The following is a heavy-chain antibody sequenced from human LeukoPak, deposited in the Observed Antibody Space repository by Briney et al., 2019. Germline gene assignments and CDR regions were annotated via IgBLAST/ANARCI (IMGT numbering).Heavy chain of an antibody. CDR1: GFTFNSYG. V-gene: IGHV3-30*02. Sequence: GGSLRLSCAASGFTFNSYGMHWVRQAPGKGLEWVAFIRSDGGNKYYADSVKGRFTISRDNSKNTLYLQMNSLRAEDTAVYYCAIGGDCYSCAFDIWGQGTMVTVSS. D-gene: IGHD2-21*02. J-gene: IGHJ3*02. CDR3: AIGGDCYSCAFDI. CDR2: IRSDGGNK.